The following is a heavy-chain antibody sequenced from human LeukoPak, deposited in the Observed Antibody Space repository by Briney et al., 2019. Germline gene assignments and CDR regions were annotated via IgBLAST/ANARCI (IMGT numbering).Heavy chain of an antibody. J-gene: IGHJ5*02. D-gene: IGHD6-6*01. V-gene: IGHV1-18*01. Sequence: ASVKVSCKASGYTFTTHGISWVRQAPGQGLEWMGWISAYNGNTNYAQQFQGRVTMTTDTSMSTAYMELRSLRSDDTAVYYCARDLIAVRPGWFDPWGQGSLVTVSS. CDR2: ISAYNGNT. CDR1: GYTFTTHG. CDR3: ARDLIAVRPGWFDP.